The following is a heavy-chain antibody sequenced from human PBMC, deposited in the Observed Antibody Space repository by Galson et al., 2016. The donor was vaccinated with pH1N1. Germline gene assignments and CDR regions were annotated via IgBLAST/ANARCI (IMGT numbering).Heavy chain of an antibody. Sequence: SVKVSCKASGGSFAKYAVSWVRQAPGQGLEWMGRIIPIYGTANYAQKFQGRVTITADGYTTTVYMELNSLISEDTAIYYCARPGRTETTKEGFAWGYGMDVWGQGTTVTVSS. CDR2: IIPIYGTA. J-gene: IGHJ6*02. CDR3: ARPGRTETTKEGFAWGYGMDV. D-gene: IGHD1-1*01. CDR1: GGSFAKYA. V-gene: IGHV1-69*13.